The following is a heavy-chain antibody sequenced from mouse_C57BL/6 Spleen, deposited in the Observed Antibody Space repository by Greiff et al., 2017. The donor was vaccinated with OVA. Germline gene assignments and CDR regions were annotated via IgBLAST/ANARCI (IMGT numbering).Heavy chain of an antibody. CDR1: GFTFSSYA. CDR3: ARDRGYYFDY. V-gene: IGHV5-4*01. D-gene: IGHD3-3*01. J-gene: IGHJ2*01. Sequence: EVQLVESGGGLVKPGGSLKLSCAASGFTFSSYAMSWVRQTPEKRLEWVATISAGGSYTYYPDNVKGRFTISRDNAKNNLYLQMSHLKSEDTAMYYCARDRGYYFDYWGQGTTLTVSS. CDR2: ISAGGSYT.